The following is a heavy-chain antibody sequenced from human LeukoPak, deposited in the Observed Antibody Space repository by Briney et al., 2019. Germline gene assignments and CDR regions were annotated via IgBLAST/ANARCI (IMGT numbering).Heavy chain of an antibody. J-gene: IGHJ6*02. Sequence: GASVKVSCKASGGTFSSYAISWVRQAPGQGLEWVGGIIPIFGTANYAQKFQGRVTITADESTSTAYMELSSLRSEDTAVYYCASYPGIAVAVDSYYYYGMDVWGQGTTVTVSS. CDR1: GGTFSSYA. CDR2: IIPIFGTA. D-gene: IGHD6-19*01. CDR3: ASYPGIAVAVDSYYYYGMDV. V-gene: IGHV1-69*13.